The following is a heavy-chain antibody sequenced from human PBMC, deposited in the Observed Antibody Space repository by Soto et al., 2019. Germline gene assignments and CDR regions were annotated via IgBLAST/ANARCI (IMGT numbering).Heavy chain of an antibody. D-gene: IGHD3-22*01. J-gene: IGHJ3*02. V-gene: IGHV3-48*03. CDR1: GFTFSSYE. Sequence: EVQLVESGGGLVQPGGSLRLSCAASGFTFSSYEMNWVRQAPGKGLEWVSYISSSGSTIYYADSVKGRFTISRDNAKKYLYLQMNSLRAEDTAVYYCARSYYDSSGYYVDAFDIWGQGTMVTVSS. CDR2: ISSSGSTI. CDR3: ARSYYDSSGYYVDAFDI.